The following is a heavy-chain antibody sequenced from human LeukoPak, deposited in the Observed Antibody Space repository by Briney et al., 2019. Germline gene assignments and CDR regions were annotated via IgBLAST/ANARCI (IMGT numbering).Heavy chain of an antibody. CDR1: GYTFTAYS. V-gene: IGHV1-2*02. Sequence: ASVKLSCNASGYTFTAYSNHWVRQAPAQGLEWMGCINPNTDGTNYEQKFQGRSTMTRDTSISTAYTELSRLTSDDTAVYYCARLAPLYYDILTGSYNWGGDDSNAMDVWGQGTAVSVSS. CDR3: ARLAPLYYDILTGSYNWGGDDSNAMDV. J-gene: IGHJ6*02. D-gene: IGHD3-9*01. CDR2: INPNTDGT.